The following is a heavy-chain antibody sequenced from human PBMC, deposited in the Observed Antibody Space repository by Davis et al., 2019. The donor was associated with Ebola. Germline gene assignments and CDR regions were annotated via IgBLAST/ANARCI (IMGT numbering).Heavy chain of an antibody. CDR3: AKSGLSFGVVKYHYGMDV. D-gene: IGHD3-3*01. CDR2: ITISGGDT. CDR1: GFMFTSYA. Sequence: GGSLRLSCAASGFMFTSYAMSWVRQAPGKGLEWVSAITISGGDTYYADSVKGRFTISRDNSKNTLYLQMNSLRAEDTAVYYCAKSGLSFGVVKYHYGMDVWGKGTTVTVSS. V-gene: IGHV3-23*01. J-gene: IGHJ6*04.